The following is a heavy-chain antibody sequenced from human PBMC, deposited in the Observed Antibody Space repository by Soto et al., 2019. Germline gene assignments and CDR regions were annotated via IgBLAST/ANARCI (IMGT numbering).Heavy chain of an antibody. CDR2: ISGSGGST. Sequence: GGSLRLSCAASGFTFSTYAMSWVRQAPGKGLEWVSAISGSGGSTYYADSVKGRFTISRDNSKNTLYLQMNSLRAEDTAVYYCAIYLYGYGSDELDPWGQGALVTVSS. CDR1: GFTFSTYA. V-gene: IGHV3-23*01. D-gene: IGHD5-18*01. CDR3: AIYLYGYGSDELDP. J-gene: IGHJ5*02.